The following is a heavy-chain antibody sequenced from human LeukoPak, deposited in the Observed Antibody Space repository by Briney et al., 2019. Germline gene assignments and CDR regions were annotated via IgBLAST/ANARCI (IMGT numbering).Heavy chain of an antibody. V-gene: IGHV1-18*01. J-gene: IGHJ4*02. D-gene: IGHD3-22*01. CDR1: GYTFTSYG. Sequence: GASVKVSCKASGYTFTSYGISWVRQAPGQGLEWMGWISAYNGNTNYAQKLQGRVTMTTDTSTSTAYMELRSLRSDDTAVYYCARGLEGLYDSSGYYYFDYWGQGTLVTVSS. CDR3: ARGLEGLYDSSGYYYFDY. CDR2: ISAYNGNT.